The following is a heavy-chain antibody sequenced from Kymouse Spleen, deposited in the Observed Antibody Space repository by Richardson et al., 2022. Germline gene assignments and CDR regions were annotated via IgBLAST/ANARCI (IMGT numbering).Heavy chain of an antibody. J-gene: IGHJ4*02. V-gene: IGHV4-61*01. D-gene: IGHD6-6*01. CDR1: GGSVSSGSYY. CDR2: IYYSGST. Sequence: QVQLQESGPGLVKPSETLSLTCTVSGGSVSSGSYYWSWIRQPPGKGLEWIGYIYYSGSTNYNPSLKSRVTISVDTSKNQFSLKLSSVTAADTAVYYCARDSSSPFDYWGQGTLVTVSS. CDR3: ARDSSSPFDY.